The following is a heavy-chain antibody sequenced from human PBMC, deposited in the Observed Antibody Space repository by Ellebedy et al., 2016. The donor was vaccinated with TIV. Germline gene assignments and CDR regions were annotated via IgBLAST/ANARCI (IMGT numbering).Heavy chain of an antibody. D-gene: IGHD2-8*01. V-gene: IGHV5-51*01. CDR3: AGRGGCGNGVCYPDY. J-gene: IGHJ4*02. Sequence: GESLKISXKGSGYSFTNYWIDWVRQMPGKGLEWMGIINPGDSDTRYRPSFQGQITISVDKSINTAYLQWSSLKASDTATYYCAGRGGCGNGVCYPDYWGQGTPVTVSS. CDR1: GYSFTNYW. CDR2: INPGDSDT.